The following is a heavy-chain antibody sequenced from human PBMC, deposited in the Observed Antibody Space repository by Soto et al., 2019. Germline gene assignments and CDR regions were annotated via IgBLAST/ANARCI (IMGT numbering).Heavy chain of an antibody. D-gene: IGHD6-13*01. Sequence: GGSLRLSCAASGFTFSSYGMHWVRQAPGKGLEWVAVISYDGSNKYYADSVKGRFTISRDNSKNTLYLQMNSLRAEDTAVYYCAKDLGAAAGMGHYYYGMDVWGQGTKVTVYS. V-gene: IGHV3-30*18. CDR3: AKDLGAAAGMGHYYYGMDV. CDR2: ISYDGSNK. CDR1: GFTFSSYG. J-gene: IGHJ6*02.